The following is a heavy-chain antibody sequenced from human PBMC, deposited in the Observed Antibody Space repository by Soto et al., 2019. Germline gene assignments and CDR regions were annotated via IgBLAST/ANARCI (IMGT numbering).Heavy chain of an antibody. CDR1: GFTFSSYA. J-gene: IGHJ6*02. V-gene: IGHV3-23*01. CDR2: ISGSGGST. CDR3: AKDGPIDHYYYYGMDV. Sequence: GGSLRLSCAASGFTFSSYAMSWVRQAPGKGLEWVSAISGSGGSTYYADSVKGRFTISRDNPKNTLYLQMNSLRAEDTAVYYCAKDGPIDHYYYYGMDVWGQGTTVTVSS.